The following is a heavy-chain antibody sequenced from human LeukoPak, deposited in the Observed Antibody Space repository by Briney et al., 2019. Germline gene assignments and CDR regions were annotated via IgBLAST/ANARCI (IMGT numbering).Heavy chain of an antibody. D-gene: IGHD6-19*01. J-gene: IGHJ5*02. CDR2: ISAYNGNT. Sequence: ASVKVSCKASGYTSTAYYMHWVRQAPGQGLEWMGWISAYNGNTNYAQKLQGRDTMTTDTSTSTAYMELRSLRSDDTAVYYCARDSVAGTTFDPWGQGTLVTVSS. V-gene: IGHV1-18*04. CDR3: ARDSVAGTTFDP. CDR1: GYTSTAYY.